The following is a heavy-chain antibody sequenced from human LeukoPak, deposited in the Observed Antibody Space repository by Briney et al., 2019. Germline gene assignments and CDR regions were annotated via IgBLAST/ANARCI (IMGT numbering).Heavy chain of an antibody. D-gene: IGHD6-13*01. CDR3: TTGLDGSSCDYYYGIDV. CDR1: RFTFSNAW. CDR2: NKSKTDGGTT. J-gene: IGHJ6*02. V-gene: IGHV3-15*01. Sequence: GGSLRLSCAASRFTFSNAWMSWVRQAPGKGLEWVGRNKSKTDGGTTDYAAPVKGRFTISRDDSKNTLYLQMNSLKTEDTAVYYCTTGLDGSSCDYYYGIDVWGPGTTVSVSS.